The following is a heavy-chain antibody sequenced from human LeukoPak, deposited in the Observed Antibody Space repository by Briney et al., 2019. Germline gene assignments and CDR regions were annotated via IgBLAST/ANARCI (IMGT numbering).Heavy chain of an antibody. CDR2: IYYSGTT. CDR1: AASISDYY. J-gene: IGHJ5*02. D-gene: IGHD6-6*01. V-gene: IGHV4-59*01. Sequence: SETLSLTCSVSAASISDYYWSWSRLPPGKGLEWIGYIYYSGTTNYNPSLKSRVTISKDPSKNQISLKLTSVTHADTAVYYCARGSNWFDPWGQGILVTVSS. CDR3: ARGSNWFDP.